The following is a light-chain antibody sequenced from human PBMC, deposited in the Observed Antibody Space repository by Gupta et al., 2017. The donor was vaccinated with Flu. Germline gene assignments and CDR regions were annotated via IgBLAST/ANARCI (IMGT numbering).Light chain of an antibody. J-gene: IGLJ3*02. CDR2: KNN. Sequence: QSVLTQPPSASGTPGQKVTISCSGSSSNIGTFDVFWYLQVPGAAPQLLIKKNNQRPAGVPERFSGSKSGTSASLAVSGLRSEDEGDYYCVVWDDSRNGRVFGGGTKLTV. CDR3: VVWDDSRNGRV. CDR1: SSNIGTFD. V-gene: IGLV1-47*01.